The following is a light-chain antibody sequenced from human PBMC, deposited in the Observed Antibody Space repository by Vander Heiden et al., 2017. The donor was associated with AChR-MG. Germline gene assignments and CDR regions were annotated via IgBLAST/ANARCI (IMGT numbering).Light chain of an antibody. V-gene: IGLV2-14*03. J-gene: IGLJ1*01. Sequence: QSALTQPASVSGVPGQSITISFTGTSSDVGGYNYVSWYQQHPGKAPKLMIYDVSNRPSGVANRFSGSKSGNTASLTISGLQAEDEADYYCSSYTSSSTRVFGTGTKVTVL. CDR3: SSYTSSSTRV. CDR2: DVS. CDR1: SSDVGGYNY.